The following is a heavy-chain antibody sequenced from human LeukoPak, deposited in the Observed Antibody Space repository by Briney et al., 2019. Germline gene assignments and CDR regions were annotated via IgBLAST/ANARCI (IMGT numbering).Heavy chain of an antibody. J-gene: IGHJ4*02. CDR2: IIPIFGTE. V-gene: IGHV1-69*06. CDR1: GGTFSSYA. Sequence: AASVKVSCKASGGTFSSYAISCVPQAPGQGLEWMGGIIPIFGTEKYAKKLQGRVTITAEKSTSTAYMELSSLRSEDTAVYYCARAAIYGSGKGIDYWGEGTLVTVSS. D-gene: IGHD3-10*01. CDR3: ARAAIYGSGKGIDY.